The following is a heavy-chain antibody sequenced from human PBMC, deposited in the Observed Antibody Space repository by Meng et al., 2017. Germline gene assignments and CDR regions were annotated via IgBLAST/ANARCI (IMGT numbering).Heavy chain of an antibody. Sequence: ASVKVSCKASGYTFTSYGISWVRQAPGQGLEWMGWISAYNGNTNYAQKLQGRVTMTTDTSTSTAYMELRSLRSDDTAGYYCARVPSDYYDSSGYAGYWGQGTLVTVSS. CDR3: ARVPSDYYDSSGYAGY. CDR2: ISAYNGNT. V-gene: IGHV1-18*01. D-gene: IGHD3-22*01. CDR1: GYTFTSYG. J-gene: IGHJ4*02.